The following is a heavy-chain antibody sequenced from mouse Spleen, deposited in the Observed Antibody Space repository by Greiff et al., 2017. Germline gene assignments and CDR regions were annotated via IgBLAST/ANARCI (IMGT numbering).Heavy chain of an antibody. CDR1: GFSLSTSGMG. Sequence: VKLVESGPGILQSSQTLSLTCSFSGFSLSTSGMGVSWIRQPSGKGLEWLAHIYWDDDKRYNPSLKSRLTISKDTSRNQVFLKITRVDTADTATYYCARGAYYSNYVRAMDYWGQGTSVTVSS. J-gene: IGHJ4*01. CDR3: ARGAYYSNYVRAMDY. CDR2: IYWDDDK. V-gene: IGHV8-12*01. D-gene: IGHD2-5*01.